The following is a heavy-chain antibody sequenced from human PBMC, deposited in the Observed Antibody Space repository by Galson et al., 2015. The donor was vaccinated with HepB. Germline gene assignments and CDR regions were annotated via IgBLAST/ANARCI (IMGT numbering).Heavy chain of an antibody. CDR2: IKEDGSDK. V-gene: IGHV3-7*01. D-gene: IGHD6-19*01. CDR3: ATRGQAMAD. Sequence: SLRLSCAASGFPFNTYWMTWVRQAPGKGLEWVANIKEDGSDKNYVDSVKGRFIISRDNAKSSLYLQMNSLRVDDTAVYYCATRGQAMADWGQGTLVTVSS. CDR1: GFPFNTYW. J-gene: IGHJ4*02.